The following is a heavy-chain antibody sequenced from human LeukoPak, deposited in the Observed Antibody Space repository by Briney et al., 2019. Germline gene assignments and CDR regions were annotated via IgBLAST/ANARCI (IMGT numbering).Heavy chain of an antibody. Sequence: GGSLRLSCAASGFTFSSYAMHWVRQAPGKGLGWVAVISYDGSNKYYADSVKGRFTISRDNSKNTLYLQMNSLRAEDTAVYYCARESSSSWYFDYWGQGTLVTVSS. CDR3: ARESSSSWYFDY. CDR2: ISYDGSNK. J-gene: IGHJ4*02. D-gene: IGHD6-13*01. V-gene: IGHV3-30-3*01. CDR1: GFTFSSYA.